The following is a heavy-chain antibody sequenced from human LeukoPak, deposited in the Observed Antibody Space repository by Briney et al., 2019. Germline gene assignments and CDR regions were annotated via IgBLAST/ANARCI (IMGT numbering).Heavy chain of an antibody. D-gene: IGHD3-3*01. J-gene: IGHJ3*02. CDR1: GGSVSSGLYY. CDR3: ARQRAWGGEWAFDI. Sequence: SETLSLTCTVSGGSVSSGLYYWSWIRQPPGKGLEWIGNTFYSGSTNSNPSLKSRVTISVDTSKNRFSLNLSSVTAADTAVYYCARQRAWGGEWAFDIWGQGTVVAVSS. V-gene: IGHV4-61*01. CDR2: TFYSGST.